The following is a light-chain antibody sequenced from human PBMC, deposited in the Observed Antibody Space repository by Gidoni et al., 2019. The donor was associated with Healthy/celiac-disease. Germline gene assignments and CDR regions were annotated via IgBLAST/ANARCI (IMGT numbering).Light chain of an antibody. Sequence: EIVLTPSPATLSLSPGDRATLTCRASQRVSSYLAWYQQKPGQAPRLLIYDASNRATGIPARFSGSGSGTDFTLTISSLEHEDFAVYYCQQRSNWPWTFGQGTKVEIK. J-gene: IGKJ1*01. CDR1: QRVSSY. V-gene: IGKV3-11*01. CDR2: DAS. CDR3: QQRSNWPWT.